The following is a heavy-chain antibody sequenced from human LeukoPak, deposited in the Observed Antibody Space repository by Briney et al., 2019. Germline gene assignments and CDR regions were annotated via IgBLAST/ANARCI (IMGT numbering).Heavy chain of an antibody. D-gene: IGHD4-17*01. CDR2: IYWDDDK. V-gene: IGHV2-5*02. CDR3: AHADYGHLIEYYFDY. Sequence: SGPTLVNPTQTLTLTCTFSGFSLSTSGVGVGWIRQPPGKALEWLALIYWDDDKSYSPFLKSRLTITKDSSKNQVVLTMTNMDPVDTATYYCAHADYGHLIEYYFDYWGQGTLVTVSS. J-gene: IGHJ4*02. CDR1: GFSLSTSGVG.